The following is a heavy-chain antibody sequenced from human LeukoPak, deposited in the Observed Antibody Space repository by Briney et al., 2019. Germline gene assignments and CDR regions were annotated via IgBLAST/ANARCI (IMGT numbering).Heavy chain of an antibody. CDR2: ISAYNGNT. CDR1: GYTFTSYG. D-gene: IGHD6-13*01. CDR3: ARVGQQLPAGYYYYYYMDV. J-gene: IGHJ6*03. Sequence: ASVKVSCKASGYTFTSYGISWVRQAPGQGLEWMGWISAYNGNTNYAQKLQGRVTMTTDTSTSTAYMELRSLRSDDTAVYYCARVGQQLPAGYYYYYYMDVWGKGTTVTVSS. V-gene: IGHV1-18*01.